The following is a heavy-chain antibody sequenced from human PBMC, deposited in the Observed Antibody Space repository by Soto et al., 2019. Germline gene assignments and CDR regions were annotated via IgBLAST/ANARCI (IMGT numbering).Heavy chain of an antibody. J-gene: IGHJ4*02. CDR2: INAGNGNT. CDR3: ARVYGDYTFAHYYFDY. CDR1: GYTFTSYA. V-gene: IGHV1-3*01. D-gene: IGHD4-17*01. Sequence: ASVKVSCKASGYTFTSYAMHWVRQAPGQRLEWMGWINAGNGNTKYSQKFQGRVTITRDTSARTAYMELSSLRSEDTAVYYCARVYGDYTFAHYYFDYWGQGTLVTVSS.